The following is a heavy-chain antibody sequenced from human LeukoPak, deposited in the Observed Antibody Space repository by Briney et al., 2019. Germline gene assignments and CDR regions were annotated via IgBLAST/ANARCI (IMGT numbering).Heavy chain of an antibody. Sequence: GGSLRLSCAASGFTFSSYAMSWVRQAPGKGRGWVSAISGSGGSTYYADSVKGRFTISRDNSKNTLYLQMNSLRAEDTAVYYCAKDCYDILTGYYTSCFDYWGQGTLVTVSS. CDR1: GFTFSSYA. CDR3: AKDCYDILTGYYTSCFDY. CDR2: ISGSGGST. J-gene: IGHJ4*02. V-gene: IGHV3-23*01. D-gene: IGHD3-9*01.